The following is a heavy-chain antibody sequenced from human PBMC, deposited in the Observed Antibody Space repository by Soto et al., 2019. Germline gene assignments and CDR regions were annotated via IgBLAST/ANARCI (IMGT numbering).Heavy chain of an antibody. CDR3: AKDAHIEYDYVWGSYRYFRWFDP. V-gene: IGHV3-48*01. D-gene: IGHD3-16*02. CDR1: GVXFNNYT. J-gene: IGHJ5*02. Sequence: PGGSLXLSCAASGVXFNNYTMIWVRQAPGKGLEWVSYISSSGETIHYADSVKGRFTISRDNAKNSLFLQMTNLRAEDTAVYYCAKDAHIEYDYVWGSYRYFRWFDPWGQGTLVTVSS. CDR2: ISSSGETI.